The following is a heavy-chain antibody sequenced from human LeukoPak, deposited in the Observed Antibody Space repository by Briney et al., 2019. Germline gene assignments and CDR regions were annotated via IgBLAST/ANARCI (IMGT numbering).Heavy chain of an antibody. CDR3: AKRGDVIRVILVGFHKEAYYFDS. V-gene: IGHV3-23*01. Sequence: GGSLRLSCAVSGITLSNYGMSWVRQAPGKGLEWVAGISDSAGKTNYADSVKGRFTISRDSPKNTLYLQMNGLRAEDTAVYFCAKRGDVIRVILVGFHKEAYYFDSWGQGALVTVSS. CDR1: GITLSNYG. CDR2: ISDSAGKT. D-gene: IGHD3-22*01. J-gene: IGHJ4*02.